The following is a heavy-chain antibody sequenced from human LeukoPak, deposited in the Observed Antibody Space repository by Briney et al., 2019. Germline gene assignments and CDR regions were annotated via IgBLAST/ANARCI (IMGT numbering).Heavy chain of an antibody. D-gene: IGHD2-2*01. Sequence: SETLSLTCTVSGGSISSYYWSWIRQPPGKGLEWIGYIYYSGSTNYNPSLKSRVTISVDTSKNLFSLKLSSVTAADTAVYYCARDRRVVVPAAMPDYYYYYMDVWGKGTTVTVSS. CDR3: ARDRRVVVPAAMPDYYYYYMDV. V-gene: IGHV4-59*01. CDR1: GGSISSYY. CDR2: IYYSGST. J-gene: IGHJ6*03.